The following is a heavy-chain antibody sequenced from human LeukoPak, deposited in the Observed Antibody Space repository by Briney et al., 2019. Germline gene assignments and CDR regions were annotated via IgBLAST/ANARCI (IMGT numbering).Heavy chain of an antibody. Sequence: GGSLRLSCAASGFTFDDYDMNWVRQAPGKGLEWVSGINWSGGSTAYADSVKGRFTISRDNSKNTLYLQMNSLRAEDTAVYYCAKVRWELPNWFDPWGQGTLVTVSS. J-gene: IGHJ5*02. D-gene: IGHD1-26*01. V-gene: IGHV3-20*04. CDR2: INWSGGST. CDR3: AKVRWELPNWFDP. CDR1: GFTFDDYD.